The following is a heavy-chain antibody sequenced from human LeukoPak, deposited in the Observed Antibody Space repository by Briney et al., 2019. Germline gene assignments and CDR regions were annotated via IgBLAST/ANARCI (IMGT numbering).Heavy chain of an antibody. CDR3: ARGTWGLAVDN. CDR1: GFTLRIYW. V-gene: IGHV3-74*01. Sequence: GGPVRLFCAASGFTLRIYWMHWVRDARGEAGVWVSSINNDGRSTGYADSVKGRFTISRDNARSTVFLQMNSLTAEDTGVYYCARGTWGLAVDNWGQGSLVAVSS. D-gene: IGHD6-19*01. J-gene: IGHJ4*02. CDR2: INNDGRST.